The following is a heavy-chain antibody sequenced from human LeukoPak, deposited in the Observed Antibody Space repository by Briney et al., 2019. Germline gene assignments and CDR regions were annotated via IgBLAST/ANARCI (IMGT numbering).Heavy chain of an antibody. CDR1: GFTFTRYW. V-gene: IGHV3-7*01. CDR3: SNGIYDNSY. Sequence: RTGGSLRLSCATSGFTFTRYWMAWIRQSPGKGLEWVANIKQDGSQQYYLDSVEGRFTVSRDNAKTSLYLQMNNLRAEDTAVYFCSNGIYDNSYWGQGTLVTVPS. J-gene: IGHJ4*02. D-gene: IGHD2-8*01. CDR2: IKQDGSQQ.